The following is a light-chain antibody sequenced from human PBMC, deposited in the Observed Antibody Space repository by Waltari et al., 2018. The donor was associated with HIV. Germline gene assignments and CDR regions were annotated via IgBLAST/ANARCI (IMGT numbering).Light chain of an antibody. CDR3: AAWDDILSGLV. V-gene: IGLV1-47*01. CDR1: NSNIGTNY. J-gene: IGLJ3*02. Sequence: QSVLTQPPSASGTPGPRVTISCSGSNSNIGTNYVDWYQQLPGTTPKLLIYINGQRPAGVPDRFSGSKSGTSASLAISGLRSEDEAAYYCAAWDDILSGLVFGGGTKLTVL. CDR2: ING.